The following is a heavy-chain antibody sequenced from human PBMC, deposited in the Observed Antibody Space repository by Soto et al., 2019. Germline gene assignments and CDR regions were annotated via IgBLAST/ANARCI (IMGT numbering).Heavy chain of an antibody. CDR2: IYYDGST. J-gene: IGHJ5*02. Sequence: QVPLQESGPGLLRPSETLSLNCTVSGGSISSYSWSWIRQSPGKGLEWIGYIYYDGSTDYNPSLKSRVTISVDTSQNQLSLKLSSVTAADTAVYYCARLIDRDWFDPWGQGTLVTVSS. V-gene: IGHV4-59*08. CDR3: ARLIDRDWFDP. D-gene: IGHD3-22*01. CDR1: GGSISSYS.